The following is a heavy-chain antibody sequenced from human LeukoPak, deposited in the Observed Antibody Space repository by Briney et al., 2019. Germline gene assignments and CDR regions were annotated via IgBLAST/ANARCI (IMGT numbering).Heavy chain of an antibody. CDR3: ARSYGDYVPFDY. D-gene: IGHD4-17*01. Sequence: GRSLRLSCAASGFTYSSYGMHWVRQAPGKGLEWVAFTRNDGIDKYYTDSVKGRFTISRDNAKNSLYLQMNSLRAEDTAVYYCARSYGDYVPFDYWGQGTLVTVSS. CDR1: GFTYSSYG. J-gene: IGHJ4*02. CDR2: TRNDGIDK. V-gene: IGHV3-33*08.